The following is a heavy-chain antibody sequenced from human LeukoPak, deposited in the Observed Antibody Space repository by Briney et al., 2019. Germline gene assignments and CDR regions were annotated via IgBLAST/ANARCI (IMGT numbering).Heavy chain of an antibody. CDR3: TTDAGFTDRWYNW. V-gene: IGHV3-15*01. CDR1: GFTFTNAY. D-gene: IGHD1-20*01. Sequence: GGSLRLSCAASGFTFTNAYMSWVRQAPGKGLEWVGRIKSKSDGGTTDYGAPVKGRFTISREDSKNTLYLQMNSLKTEDTAMYYCTTDAGFTDRWYNWWSQGTLVTVSS. J-gene: IGHJ4*02. CDR2: IKSKSDGGTT.